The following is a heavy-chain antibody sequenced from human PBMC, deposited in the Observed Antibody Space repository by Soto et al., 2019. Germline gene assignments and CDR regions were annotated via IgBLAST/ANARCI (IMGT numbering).Heavy chain of an antibody. CDR2: IYSGGTT. V-gene: IGHV3-53*01. J-gene: IGHJ4*02. D-gene: IGHD5-12*01. CDR3: HGYGY. Sequence: EVQLVESGGGLIQPGGSLRLSCVVSGFTVSSTNYMSWVRQAPGKGLEWVSVIYSGGTTYYADSVKGRFTISRDNSKNPVVPQKNSLGAGETAVVYCHGYGYWGQGTLVTVSS. CDR1: GFTVSSTNY.